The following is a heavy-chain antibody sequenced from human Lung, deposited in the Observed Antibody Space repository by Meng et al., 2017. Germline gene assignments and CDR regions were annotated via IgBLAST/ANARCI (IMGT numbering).Heavy chain of an antibody. CDR2: INAGNGNT. CDR3: ARSKSIAAAGGY. CDR1: GYTFTNYA. D-gene: IGHD6-13*01. V-gene: IGHV1-3*01. J-gene: IGHJ4*02. Sequence: QVQLVQSGAAVKKSGASVKAFCKASGYTFTNYAMHWVRQAPGQRLEWMGWINAGNGNTKYSQKFQGRVTITRDTSASTAYMELSSLRSEDTAVYYCARSKSIAAAGGYWGQGTLVTVSS.